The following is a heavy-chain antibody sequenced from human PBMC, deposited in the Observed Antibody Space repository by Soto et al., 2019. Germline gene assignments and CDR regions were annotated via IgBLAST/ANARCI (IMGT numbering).Heavy chain of an antibody. J-gene: IGHJ4*02. CDR3: ARGSLNSSSKPFDY. Sequence: PSETLSLTCSVSCGSISDYYWSWIRQSPEKGLEYIAYSSYGGITNLNGALNGRVTMSVDTSKNQFSLKPSSVTAADTAVYYCARGSLNSSSKPFDYWGQGTLVTVSS. V-gene: IGHV4-59*12. CDR2: SSYGGIT. CDR1: CGSISDYY. D-gene: IGHD6-6*01.